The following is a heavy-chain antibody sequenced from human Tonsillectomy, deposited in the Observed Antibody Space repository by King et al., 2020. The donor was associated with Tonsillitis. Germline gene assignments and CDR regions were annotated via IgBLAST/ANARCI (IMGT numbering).Heavy chain of an antibody. D-gene: IGHD2-2*01. J-gene: IGHJ4*02. Sequence: VQLVESGGGLVQPGGSLRLSCAASGFTFSSYAMSWVRQAPGKGLEWRSAISRSGDRTDYAASVKGRFTISRDNSKNTLFLQMNRLRAEDTAVYYCAKGRSGGPPAALNWGQGTLVTVSS. V-gene: IGHV3-23*04. CDR2: ISRSGDRT. CDR3: AKGRSGGPPAALN. CDR1: GFTFSSYA.